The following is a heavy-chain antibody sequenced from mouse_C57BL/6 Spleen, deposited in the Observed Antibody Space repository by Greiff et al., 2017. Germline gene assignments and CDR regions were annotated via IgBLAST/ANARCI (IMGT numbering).Heavy chain of an antibody. Sequence: EVQGVESGGDLVKPGGSLKLSCAASGFTFSSYGMSWVRQTPDKRLEWVATISSGGSYTYYPGSVKGRFTISRDNAKNTLYLQMSSLKSEDTAMYYCARQAYYDYSYYFDYWGQGTTLTVSS. CDR3: ARQAYYDYSYYFDY. D-gene: IGHD2-4*01. CDR1: GFTFSSYG. J-gene: IGHJ2*01. V-gene: IGHV5-6*01. CDR2: ISSGGSYT.